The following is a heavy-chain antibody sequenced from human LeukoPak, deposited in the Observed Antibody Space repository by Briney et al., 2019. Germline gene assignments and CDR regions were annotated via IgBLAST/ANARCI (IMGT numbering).Heavy chain of an antibody. CDR1: GGSVSINSYY. Sequence: SETLSLTCTVSGGSVSINSYYWGWIRQPPGKGLEWIGNIYYSGITYYTPSLKSRVTISVDTSKNQFSLKLSSVTAADTAVYYCAREVGRGHTFGSNYWGQGTLVTVSS. V-gene: IGHV4-39*02. J-gene: IGHJ4*02. CDR2: IYYSGIT. CDR3: AREVGRGHTFGSNY. D-gene: IGHD5-18*01.